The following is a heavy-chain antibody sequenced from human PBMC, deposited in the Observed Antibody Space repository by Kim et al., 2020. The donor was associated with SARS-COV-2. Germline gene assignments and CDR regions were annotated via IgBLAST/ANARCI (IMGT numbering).Heavy chain of an antibody. CDR2: INSDGSST. V-gene: IGHV3-74*01. CDR3: ARDGPIKGWAIPPPNYYYGMDV. D-gene: IGHD2-2*01. J-gene: IGHJ6*02. Sequence: GGSLRLSCAASGFTFSSYWMHWVRQAPGKGLVWVSRINSDGSSTSYADSVKGRFTISRDNAKNTLYLQMNSLRAEDTAVYYCARDGPIKGWAIPPPNYYYGMDVWGQGTTVTVSS. CDR1: GFTFSSYW.